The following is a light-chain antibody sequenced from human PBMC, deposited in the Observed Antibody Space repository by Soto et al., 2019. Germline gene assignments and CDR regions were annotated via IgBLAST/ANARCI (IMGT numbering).Light chain of an antibody. J-gene: IGKJ1*01. V-gene: IGKV1-39*01. CDR1: QSISKH. CDR3: QQSYTTPRT. Sequence: IQMTQSPSSLSASLGDRVTITCRASQSISKHLNWYQQKPGKAPELLIYAASSLQSGVPSRFSGSGSGADFTLIISSLQPEDFATYYCQQSYTTPRTFGQGTKVEIK. CDR2: AAS.